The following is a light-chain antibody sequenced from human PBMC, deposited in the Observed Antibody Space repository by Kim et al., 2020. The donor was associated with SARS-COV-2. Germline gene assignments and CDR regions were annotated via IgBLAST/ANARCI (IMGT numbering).Light chain of an antibody. CDR3: QQHNNWPPRT. CDR2: SAS. J-gene: IGKJ4*01. Sequence: EIGMTQSPATLSVSPGERVILSCRASQSISTKLAWYQQKPGQAPRLLIYSASTRAAALPPRFSGSGSGTEFTLTISSLQSGDFAIYYCQQHNNWPPRTFGGGTKADIK. V-gene: IGKV3-15*01. CDR1: QSISTK.